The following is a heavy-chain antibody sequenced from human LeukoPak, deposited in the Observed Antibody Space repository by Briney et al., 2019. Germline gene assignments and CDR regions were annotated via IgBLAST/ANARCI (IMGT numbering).Heavy chain of an antibody. CDR2: ISSSSSYI. CDR3: ARENGDGSGSYYGSLYYFDY. Sequence: GGSLRLSCAASGFTFSSYSMNWVRQAPGKGLEWVSSISSSSSYIYYADSVKGRFTISRDNAKNSLYLKMNSLRAEDTAVYYCARENGDGSGSYYGSLYYFDYWGQGTLVTVSS. D-gene: IGHD3-10*01. V-gene: IGHV3-21*01. J-gene: IGHJ4*02. CDR1: GFTFSSYS.